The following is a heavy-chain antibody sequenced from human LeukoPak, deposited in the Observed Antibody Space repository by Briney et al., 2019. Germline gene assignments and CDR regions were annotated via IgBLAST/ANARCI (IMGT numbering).Heavy chain of an antibody. Sequence: GRSLRLSCAASGFSFSTYGMHWVRQAPGKGLEWVTVISYDGSDKYYADSVKGRFTISRDNAKNSLYLQVNSLRDEDTAVYYCARDLNWNDAHPLSDYWGQGTLVTVSS. V-gene: IGHV3-30*03. CDR2: ISYDGSDK. D-gene: IGHD1-1*01. J-gene: IGHJ4*02. CDR1: GFSFSTYG. CDR3: ARDLNWNDAHPLSDY.